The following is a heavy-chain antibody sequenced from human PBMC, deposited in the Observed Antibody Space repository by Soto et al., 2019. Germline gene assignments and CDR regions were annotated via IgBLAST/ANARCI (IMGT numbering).Heavy chain of an antibody. Sequence: QITLKESGPTLVKPTQTLTLTCTFSGFSLSTNGVGVGWIRQPPGKALEWLGLLYWDDDKRYSPSLKSRLTITKHTARDQVGHTITNMDPVDTATYSGAYRRPAGRCFDSWGRGTLVTVSS. CDR3: AYRRPAGRCFDS. J-gene: IGHJ4*02. CDR2: LYWDDDK. CDR1: GFSLSTNGVG. D-gene: IGHD3-3*01. V-gene: IGHV2-5*02.